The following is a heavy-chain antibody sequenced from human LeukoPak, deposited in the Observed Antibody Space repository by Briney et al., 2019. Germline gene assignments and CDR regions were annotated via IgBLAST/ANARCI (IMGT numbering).Heavy chain of an antibody. J-gene: IGHJ4*02. V-gene: IGHV4-61*01. D-gene: IGHD3-10*01. CDR1: GGSVSSGTYF. CDR2: IYYTGST. Sequence: PSETLSLTCTVSGGSVSSGTYFWSWIRQPPGKGLEWIGYIYYTGSTNYNPSLKSRLTISVDTSKNQFSLKLSSVTAADTAVYYCARRSGSGRSFDYWGQGTLVTVSS. CDR3: ARRSGSGRSFDY.